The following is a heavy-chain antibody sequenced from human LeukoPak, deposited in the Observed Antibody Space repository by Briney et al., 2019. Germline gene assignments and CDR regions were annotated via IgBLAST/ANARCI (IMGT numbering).Heavy chain of an antibody. V-gene: IGHV1-8*01. J-gene: IGHJ4*02. CDR3: ARGSKGRVGATKFGGLYYFDY. CDR1: GYTFTSYD. Sequence: GASVKVSCKASGYTFTSYDINWVRQATGQGLEWMGWMNPNSGNTGYAQKFQGRVTMTRNTSISTAYMELSSLRSEDTAVYYCARGSKGRVGATKFGGLYYFDYWGQGTLVTVSS. CDR2: MNPNSGNT. D-gene: IGHD1-26*01.